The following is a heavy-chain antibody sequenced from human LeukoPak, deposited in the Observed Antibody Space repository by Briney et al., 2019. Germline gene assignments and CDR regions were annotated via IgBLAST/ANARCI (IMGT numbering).Heavy chain of an antibody. CDR2: IKQDGSEK. CDR1: GFTFSSYW. CDR3: ARGGYYDSSGYPFDP. V-gene: IGHV3-7*01. Sequence: PGGSLRLSCAASGFTFSSYWMSWVRQAPGKGLEWVANIKQDGSEKYYVDSVKGRFTISRDNAKNSLYLQMNSLRAEDTAVYYCARGGYYDSSGYPFDPWGQGTLVTVSS. J-gene: IGHJ5*02. D-gene: IGHD3-22*01.